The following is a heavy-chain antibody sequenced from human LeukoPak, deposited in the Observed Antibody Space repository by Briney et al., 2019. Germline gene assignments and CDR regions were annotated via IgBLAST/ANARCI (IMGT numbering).Heavy chain of an antibody. CDR1: GYTFTSYY. J-gene: IGHJ6*03. D-gene: IGHD3-22*01. V-gene: IGHV1-46*01. CDR3: ARDVTRFRYYDSSGYHPPGYYYYMDV. CDR2: INPTGGST. Sequence: ASVKVSCKASGYTFTSYYMHWVRQAPGQGLEWMGLINPTGGSTGYAQKFQGRVTMTRDMSTSTDYMELSSLRSEDTAVYYCARDVTRFRYYDSSGYHPPGYYYYMDVWGKGTTVTISS.